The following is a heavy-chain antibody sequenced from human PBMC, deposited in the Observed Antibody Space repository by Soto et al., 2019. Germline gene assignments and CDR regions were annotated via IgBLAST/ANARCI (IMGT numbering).Heavy chain of an antibody. CDR3: ARSSAGVFGIIIEGPNWLAP. CDR1: ADTFTSYY. V-gene: IGHV1-46*01. CDR2: INPTGGSK. J-gene: IGHJ5*02. Sequence: GASVQVSCKAPADTFTSYYIHWVRQAPGHGLEWVGRINPTGGSKSFEQKYHGRITRNRDTSTSTVYIELRSLRSGDTAIYYCARSSAGVFGIIIEGPNWLAPWGQGSLVTSPQ. D-gene: IGHD3-16*02.